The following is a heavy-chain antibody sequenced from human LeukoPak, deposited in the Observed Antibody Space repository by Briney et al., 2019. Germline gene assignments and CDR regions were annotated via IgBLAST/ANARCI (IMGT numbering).Heavy chain of an antibody. CDR1: GFTVSSND. CDR3: ARVNGDYVGPFDY. CDR2: IYSGGST. D-gene: IGHD4-17*01. V-gene: IGHV3-53*01. J-gene: IGHJ4*02. Sequence: GGSLRLSCAASGFTVSSNDMSWVRQAPGKGLEWVSVIYSGGSTYYADSVKGRFSISRDNSKNTLYLQMNSLRAEDTAVYYCARVNGDYVGPFDYWGQGTLVTVSS.